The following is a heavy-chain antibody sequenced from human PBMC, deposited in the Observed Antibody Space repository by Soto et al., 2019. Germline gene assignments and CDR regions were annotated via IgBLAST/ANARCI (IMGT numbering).Heavy chain of an antibody. Sequence: SVKVSCKASGGTSNKYSFSWVRQAPVQGLEWMGGIMPVFGTPTYAQKFQGRVTITADESTNTFYMDLSSLRSEDTAVFYCARAFRYYFDTSGYYPFDSWGQGTLVTVSS. CDR3: ARAFRYYFDTSGYYPFDS. J-gene: IGHJ5*01. CDR2: IMPVFGTP. V-gene: IGHV1-69*01. CDR1: GGTSNKYS. D-gene: IGHD3-22*01.